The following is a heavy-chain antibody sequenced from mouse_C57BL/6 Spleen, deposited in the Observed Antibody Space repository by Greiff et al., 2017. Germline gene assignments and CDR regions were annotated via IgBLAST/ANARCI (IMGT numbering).Heavy chain of an antibody. V-gene: IGHV1-62-2*01. Sequence: QVQLQQSGAELVKPGASVKLSCKASGYTFTESTIHWVKQRSGQGLEWIGWFYPGSGSIKYNEKFKDKATLTADKSSSTVYVELSRLTSEDSAVXYGARHEGELRDWYFDVWGTGTTVTVSS. CDR3: ARHEGELRDWYFDV. J-gene: IGHJ1*03. CDR2: FYPGSGSI. CDR1: GYTFTEST. D-gene: IGHD4-1*01.